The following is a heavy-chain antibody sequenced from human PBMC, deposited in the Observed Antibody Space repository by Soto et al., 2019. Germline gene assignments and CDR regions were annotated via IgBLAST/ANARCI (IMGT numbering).Heavy chain of an antibody. J-gene: IGHJ5*02. CDR1: GGSISTSTYY. CDR2: IDYSGST. Sequence: SETLSLTCIASGGSISTSTYYWGWVRQPPGKGLEWVGSIDYSGSTYYNPSLQSRVTIFVDTSNNQFSLRLSSVTAADTAVYYCAREWKYHCEEWFDPWGQGTLVTVSA. CDR3: AREWKYHCEEWFDP. D-gene: IGHD2-2*01. V-gene: IGHV4-39*02.